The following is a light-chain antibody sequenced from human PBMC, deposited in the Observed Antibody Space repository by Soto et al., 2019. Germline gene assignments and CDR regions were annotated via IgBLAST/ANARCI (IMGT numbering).Light chain of an antibody. CDR2: DAS. CDR3: QQYNHWPT. J-gene: IGKJ2*01. CDR1: QSVNNK. Sequence: EAVLTQSPATLSVSPGERATLSCRAGQSVNNKLAWYQQTPGQPPRLLIYDASTRATGVPGRFSGSGSGTEFTLTISSLQSEDFAVYYCQQYNHWPTFGQGTKLEIK. V-gene: IGKV3-15*01.